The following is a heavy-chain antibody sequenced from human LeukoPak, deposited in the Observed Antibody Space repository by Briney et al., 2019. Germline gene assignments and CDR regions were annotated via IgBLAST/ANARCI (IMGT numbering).Heavy chain of an antibody. J-gene: IGHJ4*02. Sequence: SETLSLTCTISGGSISNYYWSWVRQPPGKGLEWMGYIHEYGATNYSPSLKSRVTISADTSRNQFSLKLSAVTTADTAVYYCARGSRDILTGYYVGSDYWGQGTLVIVSS. D-gene: IGHD3-9*01. CDR2: IHEYGAT. V-gene: IGHV4-59*01. CDR1: GGSISNYY. CDR3: ARGSRDILTGYYVGSDY.